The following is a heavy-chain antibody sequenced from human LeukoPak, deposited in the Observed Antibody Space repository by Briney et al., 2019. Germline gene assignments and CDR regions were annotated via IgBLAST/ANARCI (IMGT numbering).Heavy chain of an antibody. Sequence: GASVKVSCKASGYTFTSYYMHWVRQAPGQGLEWMGIINPSGGSTSYAQKFQGRVTMTRDTSTSTVYMELSSLRSEDTAVYYCARDGYYYGSGSYYNVFGMEGCWGQGTLVTVSS. CDR1: GYTFTSYY. D-gene: IGHD3-10*01. CDR2: INPSGGST. J-gene: IGHJ4*02. CDR3: ARDGYYYGSGSYYNVFGMEGC. V-gene: IGHV1-46*01.